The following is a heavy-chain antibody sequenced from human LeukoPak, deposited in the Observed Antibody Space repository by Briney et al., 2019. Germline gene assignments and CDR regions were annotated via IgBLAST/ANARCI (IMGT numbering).Heavy chain of an antibody. CDR3: AREITVDD. D-gene: IGHD3-16*01. J-gene: IGHJ4*02. CDR2: ISSGSGYV. CDR1: GFTFSSYS. V-gene: IGHV3-21*01. Sequence: GGSLRLSCAASGFTFSSYSMNWVRQAPGKGLEWVSSISSGSGYVYYADSVKGRFTISRDNAKNSLYLQMNSLRAEDTAVYYCAREITVDDWGQGTLVTVSS.